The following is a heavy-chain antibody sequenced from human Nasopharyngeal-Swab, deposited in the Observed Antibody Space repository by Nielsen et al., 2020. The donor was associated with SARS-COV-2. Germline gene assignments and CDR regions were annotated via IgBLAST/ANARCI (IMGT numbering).Heavy chain of an antibody. D-gene: IGHD6-13*01. CDR2: ISYDGSNK. V-gene: IGHV3-30*18. J-gene: IGHJ4*02. CDR3: AKEDASKQLAED. Sequence: GESLKISCAASGFTFSSYGMHWARQAPGKGLEWVAVISYDGSNKYYADSVKGRFTISRDNSKNTLYLQMNSLRAEDTAVYYCAKEDASKQLAEDWGQGTLVAVSS. CDR1: GFTFSSYG.